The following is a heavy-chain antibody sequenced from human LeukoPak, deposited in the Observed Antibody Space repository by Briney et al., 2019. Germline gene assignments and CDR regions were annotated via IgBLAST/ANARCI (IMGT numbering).Heavy chain of an antibody. CDR2: ISPDGSDT. CDR1: GFTFSYYW. Sequence: GGSLRLSYAASGFTFSYYWMYWVRQAPGKGPMWVSRISPDGSDTNYADSVKGRFTISRDNAKNMLYLQMNSLKPEDTAVYYCARDLSVPWGQGAPVTVSS. CDR3: ARDLSVP. J-gene: IGHJ1*01. D-gene: IGHD3-3*01. V-gene: IGHV3-74*01.